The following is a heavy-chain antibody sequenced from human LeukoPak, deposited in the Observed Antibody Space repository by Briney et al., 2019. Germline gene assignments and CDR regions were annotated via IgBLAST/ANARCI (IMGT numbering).Heavy chain of an antibody. J-gene: IGHJ3*02. CDR3: AKFRARGAFDI. CDR1: GFTFSSYA. V-gene: IGHV3-23*01. CDR2: ISGSGDVT. Sequence: GGSLRLSCAASGFTFSSYAMNWVRQAPGKGLEWVSSISGSGDVTYYADSVKGRFTISRDNSKNTLYLHMNSLRAEDTAVYFCAKFRARGAFDIWGQGTMVTVSS.